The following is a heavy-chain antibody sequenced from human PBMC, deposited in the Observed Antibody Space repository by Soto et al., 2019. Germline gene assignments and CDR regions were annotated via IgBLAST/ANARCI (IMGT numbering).Heavy chain of an antibody. CDR2: ISYDGNNK. CDR3: AKDLLVPGRAYGMDV. Sequence: QVQLVESGGGVVQPGRSLRLSCAASGFTFSSYGMHWVRQAPGKGLEWVAVISYDGNNKYYADSVKGRFTISRDNSKNTLYLQMNSLRAEDTAVYYCAKDLLVPGRAYGMDVWGQGTTVTVSS. J-gene: IGHJ6*02. D-gene: IGHD1-26*01. CDR1: GFTFSSYG. V-gene: IGHV3-30*18.